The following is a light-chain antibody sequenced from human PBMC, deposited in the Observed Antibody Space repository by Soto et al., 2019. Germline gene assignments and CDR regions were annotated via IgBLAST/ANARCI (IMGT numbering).Light chain of an antibody. J-gene: IGKJ1*01. Sequence: EIVLTQSPGTLSLSPGERATLSCRASQSVSSNYLAWYRRKPGQAPRLLIYGASYRATDIPGRFSGSGSGTYFTLTITRLETEDFAVYYCQQYGSSPPTFGPGTRVEIK. CDR2: GAS. V-gene: IGKV3-20*01. CDR1: QSVSSNY. CDR3: QQYGSSPPT.